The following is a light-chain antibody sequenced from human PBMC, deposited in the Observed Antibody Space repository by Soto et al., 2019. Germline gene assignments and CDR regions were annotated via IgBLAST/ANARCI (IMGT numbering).Light chain of an antibody. V-gene: IGKV3-20*01. Sequence: EIVLTQSPGTLSLSPGERATLSCRASQSVSSSYLAWYQQKPGQAPRLIIYGASSRATGIPDRFSGSGSGTEFTLTISRLEPEDFEVYYCQQYGSSQETFGQGTKVDIK. J-gene: IGKJ1*01. CDR1: QSVSSSY. CDR2: GAS. CDR3: QQYGSSQET.